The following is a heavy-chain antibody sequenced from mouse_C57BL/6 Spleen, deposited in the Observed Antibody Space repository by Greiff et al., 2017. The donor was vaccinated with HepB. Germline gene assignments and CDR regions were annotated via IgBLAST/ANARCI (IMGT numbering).Heavy chain of an antibody. CDR2: ISYDGSN. J-gene: IGHJ4*01. CDR3: ASLYYYGSRRAMDY. D-gene: IGHD1-1*01. V-gene: IGHV3-6*01. Sequence: VQLKESGPGLVKPSQSLSLTCSVTGYSITSGYYWNWIRQFPGNKLEWMGYISYDGSNNYNPSLKNRISITRDTSKNQFFLKLNSVTTEDTATYYCASLYYYGSRRAMDYWGQGTSVTVSS. CDR1: GYSITSGYY.